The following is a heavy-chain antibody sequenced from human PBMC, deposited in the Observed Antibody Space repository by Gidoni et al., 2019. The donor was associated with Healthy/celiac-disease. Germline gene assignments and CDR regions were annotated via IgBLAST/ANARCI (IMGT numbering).Heavy chain of an antibody. Sequence: QVQLVQSGAEVKKPGASVKVSCKASGYTFTSYGISWVRQAPGQGLEWMGWISAYNGNTNYAQKLQGRVTMTTDTSTSTAYMELRSLRSDDTAVYYCARDRGSDFWSGYYLYYFDYWGQGTLVTVSS. CDR2: ISAYNGNT. V-gene: IGHV1-18*01. D-gene: IGHD3-3*01. CDR3: ARDRGSDFWSGYYLYYFDY. CDR1: GYTFTSYG. J-gene: IGHJ4*02.